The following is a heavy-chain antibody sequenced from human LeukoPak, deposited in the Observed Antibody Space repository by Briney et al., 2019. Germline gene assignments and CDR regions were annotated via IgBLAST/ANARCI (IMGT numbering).Heavy chain of an antibody. D-gene: IGHD6-13*01. Sequence: GGSLRLSCAASGFTFSIYWMTWVRQAPGKGLEWVAFIRYDGDIKYYADSVKSRFTISRDNSKNTLYLQMNSLTAEDTAVYYCAKGEGWQQPYYYYMDVWGKGTTVTISS. V-gene: IGHV3-30*02. CDR1: GFTFSIYW. CDR2: IRYDGDIK. J-gene: IGHJ6*03. CDR3: AKGEGWQQPYYYYMDV.